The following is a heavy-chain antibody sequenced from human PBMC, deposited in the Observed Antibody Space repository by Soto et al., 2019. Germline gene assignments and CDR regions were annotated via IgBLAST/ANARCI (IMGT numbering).Heavy chain of an antibody. Sequence: QVQLQESGPGLVKPSETLSLIGTVSGASISGYYWSWIRKSAGKGLEWIGRIYATGTTDYNPSLKSRVMMSVDRSKKQFSLKLRSVTAADTAVYYCVRDGTKTLRDWFDPWGQGISVTVSS. J-gene: IGHJ5*02. D-gene: IGHD1-1*01. V-gene: IGHV4-4*07. CDR1: GASISGYY. CDR2: IYATGTT. CDR3: VRDGTKTLRDWFDP.